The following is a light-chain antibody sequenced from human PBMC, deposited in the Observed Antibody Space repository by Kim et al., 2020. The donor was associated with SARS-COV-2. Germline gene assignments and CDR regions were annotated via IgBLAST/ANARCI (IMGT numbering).Light chain of an antibody. CDR3: QHLGT. CDR2: HAY. J-gene: IGKJ3*01. V-gene: IGKV1-5*01. Sequence: STLSASVGDRVTITCRASQSISGWLAWYQQKPGKAPKLLIYHAYSLESGVPSRFSGSGSGTEFTLTINSLQPDDFATYYCQHLGTFGLGTKVDIK. CDR1: QSISGW.